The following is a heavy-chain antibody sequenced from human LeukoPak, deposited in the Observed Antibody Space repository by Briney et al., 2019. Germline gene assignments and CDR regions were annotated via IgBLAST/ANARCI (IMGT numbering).Heavy chain of an antibody. CDR2: IYSGGST. J-gene: IGHJ4*02. V-gene: IGHV3-66*01. CDR3: ARVGQQWEPLDY. CDR1: GFTVSSNY. D-gene: IGHD6-19*01. Sequence: GGSLRLSCGASGFTVSSNYMSWVRQAPGKGLEWVSVIYSGGSTYYADSVKGRFTISRDNSKNTLYLQMNSLRAEDTAVYYCARVGQQWEPLDYWGQGTLVTVSS.